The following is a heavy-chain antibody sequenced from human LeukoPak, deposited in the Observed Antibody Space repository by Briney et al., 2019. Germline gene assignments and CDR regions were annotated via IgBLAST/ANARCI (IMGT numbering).Heavy chain of an antibody. CDR2: ISSGGSAI. V-gene: IGHV3-11*01. D-gene: IGHD3-22*01. Sequence: LSLTCTISGGSVSDYYMTWIRQAPGKGLEWVSYISSGGSAIYYSDSVKGRFTISRDNAKNSLYLQMSSLRAEDTAVYFCARESHDFDSSGLSEYFQHWGQGTLVTVSS. J-gene: IGHJ1*01. CDR1: GGSVSDYY. CDR3: ARESHDFDSSGLSEYFQH.